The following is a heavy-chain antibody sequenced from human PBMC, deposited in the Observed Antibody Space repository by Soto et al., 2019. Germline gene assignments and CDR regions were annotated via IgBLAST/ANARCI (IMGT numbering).Heavy chain of an antibody. CDR2: TYYRSKWYN. CDR1: GDNVSSNSAA. V-gene: IGHV6-1*01. D-gene: IGHD1-26*01. J-gene: IGHJ6*02. CDR3: ARVPELRMHYYYGMDV. Sequence: SQTLSLTCAISGDNVSSNSAAWNWIRQSPSRGLEWLGRTYYRSKWYNDYAVSVKSRITINPDTSKNQFSLQLNSVTPEDTAVYYCARVPELRMHYYYGMDVWGQGTTATVSS.